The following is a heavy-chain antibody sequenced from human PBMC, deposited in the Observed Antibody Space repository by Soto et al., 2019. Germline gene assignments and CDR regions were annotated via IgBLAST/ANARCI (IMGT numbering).Heavy chain of an antibody. CDR2: IEQHESEK. V-gene: IGHV3-7*03. J-gene: IGHJ4*02. CDR1: GFIFSSYW. Sequence: GESLKIACTASGFIFSSYWMNWVRQAPGEGLEWVANIEQHESEKYYVDSVKGRFTISRDNAKNSLYLQMNSLRAEDTAVYYCARGPLDYWGQGTLVTVSS. CDR3: ARGPLDY.